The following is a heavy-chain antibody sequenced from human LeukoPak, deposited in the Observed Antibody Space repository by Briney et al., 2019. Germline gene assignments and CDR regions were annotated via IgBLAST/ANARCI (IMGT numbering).Heavy chain of an antibody. J-gene: IGHJ3*02. D-gene: IGHD3-22*01. CDR2: INPNSGGT. CDR1: GYTFTGYY. CDR3: ARVGRVGYYLEDAFDI. V-gene: IGHV1-2*04. Sequence: GASVKVSCKASGYTFTGYYMHCVRQAPGQGLEWMGWINPNSGGTNYPQKFQGWVTMTRDTSISTAYMELSRLRSDDTAVYYCARVGRVGYYLEDAFDIWGQGTMVTVSS.